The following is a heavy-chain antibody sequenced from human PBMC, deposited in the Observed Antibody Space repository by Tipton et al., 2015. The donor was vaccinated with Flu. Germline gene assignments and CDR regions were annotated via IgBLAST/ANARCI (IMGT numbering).Heavy chain of an antibody. Sequence: TLSLTCAVSDYSISSGYYWGWFRQPPGKGLEWIGCISHSGRTYYNPSLKSRVTISVDTAKNQFSQRLSSMNAADTAVYYCARSTYHYGSGSSDYWGQGTLVTVSS. CDR1: DYSISSGYY. CDR2: ISHSGRT. CDR3: ARSTYHYGSGSSDY. V-gene: IGHV4-38-2*01. J-gene: IGHJ4*02. D-gene: IGHD3-10*01.